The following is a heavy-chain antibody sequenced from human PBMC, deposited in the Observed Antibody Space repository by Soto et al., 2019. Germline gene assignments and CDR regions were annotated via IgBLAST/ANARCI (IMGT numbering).Heavy chain of an antibody. CDR2: IYYRGST. J-gene: IGHJ5*02. V-gene: IGHV4-39*01. Sequence: KTSETLSLTCTVSGGSISSSSYYWGCIRQPPGKGLEWIGSIYYRGSTSYNPSLKSRVTISVDTSKNQFSLKLSSVTAADTAVYYCASQSITMVRGVIVVWFDPWGQGTLVTVSS. D-gene: IGHD3-10*01. CDR1: GGSISSSSYY. CDR3: ASQSITMVRGVIVVWFDP.